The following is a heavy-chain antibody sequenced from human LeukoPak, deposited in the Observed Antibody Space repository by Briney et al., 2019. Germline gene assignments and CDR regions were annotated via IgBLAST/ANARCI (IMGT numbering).Heavy chain of an antibody. CDR1: GFTFSDYY. D-gene: IGHD6-19*01. CDR2: ISSSSSYT. Sequence: GGSLRLSCAASGFTFSDYYMSWIRQAPGKGLEWVSYISSSSSYTNYADSVKGRFTISRDNAKNSLYLQTNSLRAEDTAVYYCARDNSSGWIPYFDYWGQGTLVTVSS. V-gene: IGHV3-11*06. J-gene: IGHJ4*02. CDR3: ARDNSSGWIPYFDY.